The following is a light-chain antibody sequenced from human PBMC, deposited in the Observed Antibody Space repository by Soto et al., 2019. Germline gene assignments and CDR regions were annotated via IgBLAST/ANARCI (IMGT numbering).Light chain of an antibody. Sequence: EIVLTQSPATLSLSPGERATLSCRASQSVSSYLAWYQQKPGQAPRLLIYDASNRATGIPARFSGSGSGTDFTLTISSLEPEYFAVYYCQQRSNWPPWYTFGQGTKLEIK. J-gene: IGKJ2*01. V-gene: IGKV3-11*01. CDR3: QQRSNWPPWYT. CDR1: QSVSSY. CDR2: DAS.